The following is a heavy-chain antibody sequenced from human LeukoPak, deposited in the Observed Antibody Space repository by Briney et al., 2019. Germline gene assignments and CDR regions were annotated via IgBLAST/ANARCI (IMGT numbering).Heavy chain of an antibody. V-gene: IGHV3-23*01. D-gene: IGHD3-16*02. CDR2: IGSSDGGT. Sequence: GGSLRLSCASSGFTFSSYVMTWVRQAPRKGLEWGSAIGSSDGGTYYADSVKGRFTISRDNSNNMLYLQMNSLRAEDTAVYFCAKDYRHGDYYHYMDVWGKGTTVTVSS. CDR3: AKDYRHGDYYHYMDV. J-gene: IGHJ6*03. CDR1: GFTFSSYV.